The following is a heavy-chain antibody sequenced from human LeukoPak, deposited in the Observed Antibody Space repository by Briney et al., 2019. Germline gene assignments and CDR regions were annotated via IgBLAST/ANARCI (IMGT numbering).Heavy chain of an antibody. Sequence: GALRLSCATSGFSFSGYAMNWVRQAPGKGLEWVSGFSGRDSGTHYADSVKGRFTISRDNSKNTLYLQMNSLRAEDTAVYYCAKEGSYGDYENYGMDVWGQGTTVTVSS. D-gene: IGHD4-17*01. CDR2: FSGRDSGT. J-gene: IGHJ6*02. CDR1: GFSFSGYA. V-gene: IGHV3-23*01. CDR3: AKEGSYGDYENYGMDV.